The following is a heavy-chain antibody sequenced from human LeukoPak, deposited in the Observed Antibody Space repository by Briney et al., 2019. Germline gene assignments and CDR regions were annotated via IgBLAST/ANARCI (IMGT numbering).Heavy chain of an antibody. CDR2: ISRNGGST. D-gene: IGHD2-8*01. Sequence: PGGSLRLSCEASGFTFDVYGMSWVRQPPGRGLEWVSGISRNGGSTDYADSVKGRFTISRDNAKNSHFLQMNSLRVEDTAFYYCARGFRNGPFDCWGQGTLVTVSS. V-gene: IGHV3-20*04. CDR3: ARGFRNGPFDC. J-gene: IGHJ4*02. CDR1: GFTFDVYG.